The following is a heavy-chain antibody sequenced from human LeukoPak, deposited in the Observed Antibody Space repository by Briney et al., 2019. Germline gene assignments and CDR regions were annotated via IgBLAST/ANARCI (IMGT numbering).Heavy chain of an antibody. CDR1: GGTFSSYA. V-gene: IGHV1-69*01. CDR2: IIPIFGTA. CDR3: AGNVYGAGYYYYMDV. D-gene: IGHD4-17*01. Sequence: GSSVKVSCKASGGTFSSYAISWVRQAPGQGLEWIGGIIPIFGTANYAQKFQGRVTITADESTSTAYMELSSLRSEDTAAYYCAGNVYGAGYYYYMDVWGKGTTVTVSS. J-gene: IGHJ6*03.